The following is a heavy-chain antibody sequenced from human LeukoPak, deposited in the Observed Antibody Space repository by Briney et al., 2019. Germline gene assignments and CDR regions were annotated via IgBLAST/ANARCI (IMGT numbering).Heavy chain of an antibody. CDR3: AREWNIQYSMGVDY. D-gene: IGHD3-3*01. CDR1: GFTFSSSF. V-gene: IGHV3-7*01. CDR2: IAQDGGEK. Sequence: GGSLRLSCAASGFTFSSSFMSWVRQTPGKGLEWVANIAQDGGEKNYVVSVEGRFTISRDNAKNSLYLELNLLRAEDTAVYYCAREWNIQYSMGVDYWGQGTLVTVSS. J-gene: IGHJ4*02.